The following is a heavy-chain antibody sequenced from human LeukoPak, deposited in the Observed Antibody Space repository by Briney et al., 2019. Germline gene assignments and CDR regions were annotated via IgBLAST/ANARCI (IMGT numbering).Heavy chain of an antibody. Sequence: GGSLRLSFAASGFTFSSYGMHWVRQAPGKGLEWVSAISGSGGSTYYADSVKGRFTISRDNSKNTLYLQMNSLRAEDTAVYYCAKVMTTVTPFDYWGQGTLVTVSS. D-gene: IGHD4-11*01. CDR1: GFTFSSYG. CDR3: AKVMTTVTPFDY. CDR2: ISGSGGST. V-gene: IGHV3-23*01. J-gene: IGHJ4*02.